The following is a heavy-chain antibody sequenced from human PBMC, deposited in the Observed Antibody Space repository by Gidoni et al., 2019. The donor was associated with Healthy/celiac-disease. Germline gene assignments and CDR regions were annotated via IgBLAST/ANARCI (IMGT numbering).Heavy chain of an antibody. CDR2: ISSSSSTI. D-gene: IGHD3-10*01. CDR3: ARARNLYGSGSYLGGY. V-gene: IGHV3-48*02. CDR1: GFTFSSYS. Sequence: EVQLVESGGGLVQPGGSLRLSCAASGFTFSSYSMNWVRQAPGKGLEWVSYISSSSSTIYYADSVKGRFTISRDNAKNSLYLQMNSLRDEDTAVYYCARARNLYGSGSYLGGYWGQGTLVTVSS. J-gene: IGHJ4*02.